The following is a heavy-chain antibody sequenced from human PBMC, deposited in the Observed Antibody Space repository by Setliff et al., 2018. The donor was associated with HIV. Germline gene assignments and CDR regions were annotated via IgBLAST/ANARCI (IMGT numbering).Heavy chain of an antibody. Sequence: SETLSLTCTVSGGSISSYYWSWIRQPPGKGLEWIGYIYYSGGSKNTPSLKSRVTISVDTPKNEFSLKLSSMTAADTAVYYCARGIAVAGPYFDYWGQGTLVTVS. CDR3: ARGIAVAGPYFDY. CDR2: IYYSGGS. V-gene: IGHV4-59*01. CDR1: GGSISSYY. J-gene: IGHJ4*02. D-gene: IGHD6-19*01.